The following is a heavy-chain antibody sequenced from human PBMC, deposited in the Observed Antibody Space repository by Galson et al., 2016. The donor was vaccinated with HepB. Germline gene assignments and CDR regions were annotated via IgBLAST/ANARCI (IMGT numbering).Heavy chain of an antibody. J-gene: IGHJ4*02. V-gene: IGHV4-34*01. CDR3: ARCSMDLNFDY. D-gene: IGHD3-3*02. CDR2: INHSGIT. Sequence: SETLSLTCAVYGGSFSGYFWSWIRQPPGKGLEWIGEINHSGITNYTPSLKSRVTISVDTSKNQFSLKVRSVTAADTAVYFCARCSMDLNFDYWGQGTLVTVSS. CDR1: GGSFSGYF.